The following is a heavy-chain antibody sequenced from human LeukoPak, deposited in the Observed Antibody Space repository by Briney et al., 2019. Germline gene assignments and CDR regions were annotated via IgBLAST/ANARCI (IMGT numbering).Heavy chain of an antibody. CDR2: ISGDGGST. CDR3: ARVITIFGVVIIRNAFDI. J-gene: IGHJ3*02. D-gene: IGHD3-3*01. Sequence: GGSLRLSCAASGFTFDDYAMHWVRQAPGKGLEWVSLISGDGGSTYYADSVKGRFTISRDNSKNSLYLQMNSLRTEDTALYYCARVITIFGVVIIRNAFDIWGQGTMVTVSS. CDR1: GFTFDDYA. V-gene: IGHV3-43*02.